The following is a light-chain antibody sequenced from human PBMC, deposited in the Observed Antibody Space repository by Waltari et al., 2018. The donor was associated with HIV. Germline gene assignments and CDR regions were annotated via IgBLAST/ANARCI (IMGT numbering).Light chain of an antibody. V-gene: IGLV2-23*02. Sequence: QSALTQPASVSGSPGQSITISCTGTSSDVASYNLVSWYQHHPGKAPKVMIYSVTKRPSGGSDRFSGSKSGNTASLTISGLQAEDEADYYCCSYAGTSTYVCGTGTKVTVL. CDR3: CSYAGTSTYV. J-gene: IGLJ1*01. CDR2: SVT. CDR1: SSDVASYNL.